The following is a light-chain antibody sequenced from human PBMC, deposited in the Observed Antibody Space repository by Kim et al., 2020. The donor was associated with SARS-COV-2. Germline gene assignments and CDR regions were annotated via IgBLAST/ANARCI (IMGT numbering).Light chain of an antibody. CDR3: QQYRSYPWT. CDR2: EAS. V-gene: IGKV1-5*03. CDR1: RGIGGL. Sequence: ASVGDRVTLTCRASRGIGGLLAWYQQKPGKAPKLLIYEASTLKSGVPSRFSGSGSETEFTLTTSSLQPDDFATYYCQQYRSYPWTFGQGTKVDIK. J-gene: IGKJ1*01.